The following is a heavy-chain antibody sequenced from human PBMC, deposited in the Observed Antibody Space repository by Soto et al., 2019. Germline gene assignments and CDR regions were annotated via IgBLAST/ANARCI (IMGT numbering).Heavy chain of an antibody. D-gene: IGHD5-18*01. CDR3: ARDAKVDTDMGGYYYYTMDI. J-gene: IGHJ6*02. CDR1: GDSLNSGTYY. CDR2: IYYSGST. Sequence: PSETLSLTCTVSGDSLNSGTYYWSWIRQPPGKGLEWIGRIYYSGSTDQHPSLKSRVSMSVDTSKNQFSLKLTSVTAADAAIYSCARDAKVDTDMGGYYYYTMDIWGQGTTVTVSS. V-gene: IGHV4-61*01.